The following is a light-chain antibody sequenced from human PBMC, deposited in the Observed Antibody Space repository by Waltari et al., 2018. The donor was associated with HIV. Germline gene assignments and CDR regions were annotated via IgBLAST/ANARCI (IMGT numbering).Light chain of an antibody. Sequence: DIQMTQSPSSLSASEGDRVTVTCRASQTINTYLNWYQQKPGKAPKLLIYDASSLQSGVPSRFSGGGSGTDFTLTVSSLQAEDFATYYCQQSYSSPWTFGQGTKVEIK. CDR1: QTINTY. CDR2: DAS. J-gene: IGKJ1*01. CDR3: QQSYSSPWT. V-gene: IGKV1-39*01.